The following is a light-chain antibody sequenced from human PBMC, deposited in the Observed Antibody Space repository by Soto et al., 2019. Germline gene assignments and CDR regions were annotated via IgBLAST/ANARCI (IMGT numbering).Light chain of an antibody. CDR2: GAS. J-gene: IGKJ1*01. Sequence: EIVLTQSPGTLSLSPGERATLSCRASQSVISIYLAWNQQKPGQAPRLLIYGASTRSTGIPDRFSGSWSGTDFTLTFSRLEPEDSAVYYCQQYDNSRWTLGQGTKVDIK. CDR1: QSVISIY. CDR3: QQYDNSRWT. V-gene: IGKV3-20*01.